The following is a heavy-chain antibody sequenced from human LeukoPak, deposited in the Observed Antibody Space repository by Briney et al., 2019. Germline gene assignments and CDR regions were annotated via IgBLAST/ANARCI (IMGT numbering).Heavy chain of an antibody. J-gene: IGHJ3*02. CDR1: GFTFRSHA. D-gene: IGHD2-15*01. CDR2: IYENGGTT. CDR3: AKECPGYAFDI. Sequence: GGSLRLSCVGSGFTFRSHAMSWVRQAPEKGLEFVSGIYENGGTTYYADSVKGRFSISRDNSKNTLYLQMNSLRAEDTAVYYCAKECPGYAFDIWGQGTMVTVSS. V-gene: IGHV3-23*01.